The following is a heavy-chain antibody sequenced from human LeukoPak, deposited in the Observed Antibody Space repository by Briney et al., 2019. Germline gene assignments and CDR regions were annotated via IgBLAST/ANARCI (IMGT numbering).Heavy chain of an antibody. CDR3: AKDQGPQQWLAIFDY. Sequence: GGSLRLSCAASGFTFSSYAMHWVRQAPGKGLEWVAVISYDGSNKYYSDSVKGRFTISRDNSKNTLYLQMNSLRAEDTAVYYCAKDQGPQQWLAIFDYWGQGTLVTVSS. CDR2: ISYDGSNK. CDR1: GFTFSSYA. D-gene: IGHD6-19*01. J-gene: IGHJ4*02. V-gene: IGHV3-30*04.